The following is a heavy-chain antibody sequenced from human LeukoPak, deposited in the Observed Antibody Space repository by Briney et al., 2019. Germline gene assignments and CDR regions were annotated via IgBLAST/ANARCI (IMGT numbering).Heavy chain of an antibody. V-gene: IGHV3-23*01. CDR1: GFTFNNYA. J-gene: IGHJ5*02. Sequence: GGSLRLSSAASGFTFNNYAMSWVRQAPGKGLEWVSTIGFDDDSAYYADSVKGRFTISRDNSKNTLYLQMNYLRAEDTAVYYCAKDPTSVGGRHDWLLDSWGQGTLVTVSS. CDR3: AKDPTSVGGRHDWLLDS. D-gene: IGHD3-9*01. CDR2: IGFDDDSA.